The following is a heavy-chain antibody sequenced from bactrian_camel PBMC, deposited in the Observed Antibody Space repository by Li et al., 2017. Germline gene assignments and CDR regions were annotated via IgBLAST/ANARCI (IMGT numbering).Heavy chain of an antibody. Sequence: VQLVESGGGSVQAGGSLRLSCAASGFVFRSHVMTWVRQAPGKGLEWVSSISTGGGTTYYGDSVQGRFTISRDNAKNTVYLQMNSLKPEDTAVYYCVREGSTFCSGGWCNIFDDWGQGTQVTVS. CDR1: GFVFRSHV. J-gene: IGHJ4*01. CDR3: VREGSTFCSGGWCNIFDD. CDR2: ISTGGGTT. D-gene: IGHD2*01. V-gene: IGHV3S40*01.